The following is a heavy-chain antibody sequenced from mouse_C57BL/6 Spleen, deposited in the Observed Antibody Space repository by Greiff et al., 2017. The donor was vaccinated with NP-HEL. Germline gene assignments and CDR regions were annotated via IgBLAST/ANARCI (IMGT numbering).Heavy chain of an antibody. Sequence: EVMLVESGGGLVQSGRSLRLSCATSGFTFSDFSMEWVRQAPGKGLEWIAASKNKANDYTTEYSASVKGRFIVSRDTSQSILYLQMNALRAEDTAMYYCARGIYFDYWGQGTTLTVAS. V-gene: IGHV7-1*01. CDR2: SKNKANDYTT. J-gene: IGHJ2*01. CDR1: GFTFSDFS. CDR3: ARGIYFDY.